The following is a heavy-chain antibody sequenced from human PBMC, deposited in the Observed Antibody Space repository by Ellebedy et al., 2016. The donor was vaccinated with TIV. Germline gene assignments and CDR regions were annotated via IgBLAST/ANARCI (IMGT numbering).Heavy chain of an antibody. J-gene: IGHJ4*02. V-gene: IGHV5-10-1*01. Sequence: GESLKISCKGSGYSFTSYWISWVRQMPGKGLEWMGRIDPSDSYTNYSTSFQGHVTISADKSISTAYLQWSSLKASDTAMYYCASAGDYVGGFDYWGQGTLVTVSS. CDR1: GYSFTSYW. CDR2: IDPSDSYT. D-gene: IGHD4-17*01. CDR3: ASAGDYVGGFDY.